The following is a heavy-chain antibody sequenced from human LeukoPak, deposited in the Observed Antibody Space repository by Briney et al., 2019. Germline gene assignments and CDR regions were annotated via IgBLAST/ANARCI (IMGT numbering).Heavy chain of an antibody. J-gene: IGHJ4*02. Sequence: GGSLRLSCAASGFTFSSHWMHWVRQAPGKGLVWVSRINSDGSSTSYADSVQGRFTISRDNAKNTLYLQMDSLRAEDTAVYYCAKAGMATYFEREDYWGQGTLVTVSS. CDR2: INSDGSST. V-gene: IGHV3-74*01. D-gene: IGHD5-24*01. CDR1: GFTFSSHW. CDR3: AKAGMATYFEREDY.